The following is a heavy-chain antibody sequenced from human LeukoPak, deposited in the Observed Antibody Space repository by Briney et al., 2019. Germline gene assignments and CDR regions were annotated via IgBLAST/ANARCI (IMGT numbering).Heavy chain of an antibody. D-gene: IGHD6-19*01. J-gene: IGHJ3*02. V-gene: IGHV4-39*01. CDR3: ARHVIAVAVTIIPDAFDI. CDR2: FYYSGST. CDR1: GGSISSSTYY. Sequence: SETPSLTCTVSGGSISSSTYYWVWIRPPPGKRLEWIGRFYYSGSTYYNASLKSRVSISVDTSKNQFSLKLSSVTAADTAVYYCARHVIAVAVTIIPDAFDIWGQGTMVTVSS.